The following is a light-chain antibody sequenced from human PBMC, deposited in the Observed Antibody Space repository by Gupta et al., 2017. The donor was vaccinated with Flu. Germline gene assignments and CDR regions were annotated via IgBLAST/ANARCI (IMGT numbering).Light chain of an antibody. Sequence: QSVLTQPPSVSAAPGQKVTFSCSGSSSNIGINYVSWYQQLPGTAPKLLIYDNDKRPSGIPDRFSGSKSGTSATLGITGLQTGDEAHYYCGTWDNSLSAMVFGGGTKVAVL. J-gene: IGLJ2*01. CDR2: DND. CDR1: SSNIGINY. V-gene: IGLV1-51*01. CDR3: GTWDNSLSAMV.